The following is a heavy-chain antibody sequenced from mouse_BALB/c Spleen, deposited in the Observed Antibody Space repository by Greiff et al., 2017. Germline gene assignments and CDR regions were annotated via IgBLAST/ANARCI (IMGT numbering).Heavy chain of an antibody. Sequence: EVKLEESGGGLVQPGGSMKLSCVASGFTFSNYWMNWVRQSPEKGLEWVAEIRLKSNNYATHYAESVKGRFTISRDDSKSSVYLQMNNLRAEDTGIYYCTRDGNYAPWFAYWGQGTLVTVSA. D-gene: IGHD2-1*01. V-gene: IGHV6-6*02. J-gene: IGHJ3*01. CDR3: TRDGNYAPWFAY. CDR1: GFTFSNYW. CDR2: IRLKSNNYAT.